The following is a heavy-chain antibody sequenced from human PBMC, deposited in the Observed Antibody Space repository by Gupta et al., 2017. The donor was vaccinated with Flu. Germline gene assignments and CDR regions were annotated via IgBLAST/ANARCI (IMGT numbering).Heavy chain of an antibody. Sequence: EVQLVESGGGLVKPGGSLRLSCAASGFTFSSYTLNWDRQAPGKGLEWVSSISSSSSYIYYADSVKGRFTISRDNAKNSLYLKMNSLRAEETAVYYCARKENCGGDCYVFDYWGQGTLVTVSS. CDR2: ISSSSSYI. D-gene: IGHD2-21*02. CDR3: ARKENCGGDCYVFDY. V-gene: IGHV3-21*01. CDR1: GFTFSSYT. J-gene: IGHJ4*02.